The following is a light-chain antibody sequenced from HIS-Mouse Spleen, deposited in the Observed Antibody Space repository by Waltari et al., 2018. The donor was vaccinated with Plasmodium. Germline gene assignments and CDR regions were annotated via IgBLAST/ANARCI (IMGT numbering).Light chain of an antibody. CDR3: YSAADNNRV. J-gene: IGLJ3*02. CDR2: KDS. V-gene: IGLV3-27*01. CDR1: ILAKKKY. Sequence: SYELTQPSSVSVSPGQTARITCPGAILAKKKYARWFQQKPGQAPGLVIYKDSERPSGSPERFSGSSSGTTVTLTISGAQVEDEADYYCYSAADNNRVFGGGTKLTVL.